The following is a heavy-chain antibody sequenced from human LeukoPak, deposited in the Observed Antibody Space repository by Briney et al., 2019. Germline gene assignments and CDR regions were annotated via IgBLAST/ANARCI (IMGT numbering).Heavy chain of an antibody. CDR2: ISAYNGNT. D-gene: IGHD3-3*01. CDR1: GYTFTSYG. J-gene: IGHJ6*03. CDR3: ARLSYDFWSGRPGVYYYYYMDV. V-gene: IGHV1-18*01. Sequence: ASVKVSCKASGYTFTSYGISWVRQAPGQGLEWMGWISAYNGNTNYAQKLQGRVTMTTDTSTSTAYMELRSLRSDDTAVYYCARLSYDFWSGRPGVYYYYYMDVWGKGTTVTVSS.